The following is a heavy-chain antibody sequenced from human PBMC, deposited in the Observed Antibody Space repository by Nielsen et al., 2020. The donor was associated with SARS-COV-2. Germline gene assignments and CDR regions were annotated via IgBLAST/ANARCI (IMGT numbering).Heavy chain of an antibody. CDR1: GFTFDDYA. V-gene: IGHV3-9*01. J-gene: IGHJ4*02. Sequence: SLKISCAASGFTFDDYAMHWVRQAPGKGLEWVSGISWNSGSIGYADSVKGRFTISRDNAKNSLYLQMNSLRAEDTVLYYCAKLSGSYETSDYWGQGTLVTVSS. CDR2: ISWNSGSI. D-gene: IGHD1-26*01. CDR3: AKLSGSYETSDY.